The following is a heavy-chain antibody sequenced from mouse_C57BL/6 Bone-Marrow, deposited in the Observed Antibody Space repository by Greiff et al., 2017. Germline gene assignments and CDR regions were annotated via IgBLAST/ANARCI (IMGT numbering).Heavy chain of an antibody. CDR1: GFNFTDYY. J-gene: IGHJ2*01. V-gene: IGHV14-1*01. CDR3: TRPLTAEVAADFDY. Sequence: EVQLQQSGAELVRPGASVKMSCTASGFNFTDYYMHWVKQRPEQGLEWIGWIDPENGDTGYTPKFQGKATLTADPSSNTAYLQLSSLTSEDTAVYYCTRPLTAEVAADFDYWGQGTTLTVSS. CDR2: IDPENGDT. D-gene: IGHD1-1*01.